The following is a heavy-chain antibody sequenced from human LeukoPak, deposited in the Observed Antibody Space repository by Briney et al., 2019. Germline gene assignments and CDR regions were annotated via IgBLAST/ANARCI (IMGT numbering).Heavy chain of an antibody. CDR2: ISGSGGST. D-gene: IGHD5-12*01. J-gene: IGHJ4*02. V-gene: IGHV3-23*01. CDR3: AKDPHAIVATASEGDY. CDR1: GFTFSSYA. Sequence: PGGSVRLFCAASGFTFSSYAMSWVRQAPGKGLEWVSAISGSGGSTHYADSVKGRFTISRDNSKNTLYLQMNSPRAEDTAVYYCAKDPHAIVATASEGDYWGQGTLVTVSS.